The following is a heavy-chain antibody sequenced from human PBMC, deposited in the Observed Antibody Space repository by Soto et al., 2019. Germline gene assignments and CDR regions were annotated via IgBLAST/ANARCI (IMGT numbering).Heavy chain of an antibody. D-gene: IGHD1-7*01. CDR1: GGSISSGNYY. J-gene: IGHJ4*02. V-gene: IGHV4-30-4*01. CDR2: ISYSGTT. CDR3: ATMGTPVTGLYYFDY. Sequence: QVQLQESGPGLVKPSQTLSLTCTVSGGSISSGNYYWSWIRQPPGKGLEWIGFISYSGTTHYSASPRSRASISVDTSENQFSLDLSSVTAADTAVYYCATMGTPVTGLYYFDYWGQGTLVTVSS.